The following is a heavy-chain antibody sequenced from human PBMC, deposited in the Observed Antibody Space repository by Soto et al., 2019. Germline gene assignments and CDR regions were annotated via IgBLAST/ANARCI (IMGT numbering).Heavy chain of an antibody. J-gene: IGHJ5*02. Sequence: LTCTVSGGSISSYYWSWIRQPPGKGLVWIGYIYYSGSTNYNPSLKSRVTISVDTSKNQFSLKLSSVTAADTAVYYCARRGYCSSTSCYDNWFDPWGQGTLVTVSS. D-gene: IGHD2-2*01. V-gene: IGHV4-59*08. CDR1: GGSISSYY. CDR2: IYYSGST. CDR3: ARRGYCSSTSCYDNWFDP.